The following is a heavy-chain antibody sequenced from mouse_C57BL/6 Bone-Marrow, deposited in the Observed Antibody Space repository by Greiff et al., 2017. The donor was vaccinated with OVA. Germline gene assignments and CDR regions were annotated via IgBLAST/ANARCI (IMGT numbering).Heavy chain of an antibody. CDR3: AREVDGYYDY. CDR1: GYTFTDYY. V-gene: IGHV1-76*01. Sequence: QVQLQQSGAELVRPGASVKLSCKASGYTFTDYYINWVKQRPGQGLEWIARIYPGSGNTYYNEKFKGKATLTAEKSSSTAYMQLSSLTSEDSAVYFCAREVDGYYDYWGQGTTLTVSS. CDR2: IYPGSGNT. J-gene: IGHJ2*01. D-gene: IGHD2-3*01.